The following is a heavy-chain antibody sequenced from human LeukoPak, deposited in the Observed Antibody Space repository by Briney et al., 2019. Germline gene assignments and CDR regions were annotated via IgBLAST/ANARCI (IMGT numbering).Heavy chain of an antibody. CDR1: GGSISSYY. J-gene: IGHJ6*02. V-gene: IGHV4-59*01. Sequence: TSETLSLTCTVSGGSISSYYWSWIRQPPGKGLEWIGYIYYSESTNYNPSLKSRVTISVDTSKNQFSLKLSSVTAADTAVYYCARGSRYSPYYYYYGMDVWGQGTTVTVSS. CDR3: ARGSRYSPYYYYYGMDV. CDR2: IYYSEST. D-gene: IGHD5-18*01.